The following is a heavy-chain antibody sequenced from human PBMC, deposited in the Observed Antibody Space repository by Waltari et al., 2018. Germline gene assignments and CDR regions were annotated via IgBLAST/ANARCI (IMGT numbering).Heavy chain of an antibody. J-gene: IGHJ4*02. CDR1: GGSFSGYY. CDR3: ARGPPGPFDY. Sequence: QVQLQQWGAGLLKPSETLSLTCAVYGGSFSGYYWSWIRQPPGKGLEWIGEINHSGSTNYNPSLKSRVTISVDTSKNQFSLKLSSVTAADTAVYYCARGPPGPFDYWGQGTLVTVSS. V-gene: IGHV4-34*01. D-gene: IGHD3-10*01. CDR2: INHSGST.